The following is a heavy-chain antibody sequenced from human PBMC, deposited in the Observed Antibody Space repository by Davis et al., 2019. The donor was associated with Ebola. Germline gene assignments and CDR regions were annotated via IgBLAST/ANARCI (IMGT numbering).Heavy chain of an antibody. CDR1: GFTFSSYW. CDR3: ASGDGRGSSYDMDV. Sequence: GGSLRLSCAASGFTFSSYWMSWVRQAPGKGLEWVANIKQDGSEKYYVDSVKGRFTISRDNAKNSLYLQMNSLRDEDTALYYCASGDGRGSSYDMDVWGQGTTVTVSS. J-gene: IGHJ6*02. D-gene: IGHD5-12*01. CDR2: IKQDGSEK. V-gene: IGHV3-7*03.